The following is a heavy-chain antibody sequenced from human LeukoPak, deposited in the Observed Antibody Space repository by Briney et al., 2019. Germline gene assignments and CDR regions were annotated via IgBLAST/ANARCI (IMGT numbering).Heavy chain of an antibody. D-gene: IGHD3-16*02. CDR2: INHSGST. Sequence: SETLSLTCAVYGGSFSGYYWSWIRQPPGKGPEWIGEINHSGSTNYNPSLKSRVTISVDTSKNQFSLKLSSVTAADTAVYYCARGSSRYSIWGQGTMVTVSS. CDR1: GGSFSGYY. J-gene: IGHJ3*02. CDR3: ARGSSRYSI. V-gene: IGHV4-34*01.